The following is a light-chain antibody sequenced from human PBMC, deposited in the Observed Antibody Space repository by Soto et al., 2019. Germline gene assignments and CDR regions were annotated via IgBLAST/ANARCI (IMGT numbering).Light chain of an antibody. CDR1: QSLRSS. CDR2: GES. Sequence: ETMMTQSPDTLSVSLGERATLSCRASQSLRSSLAWYQQKPGQAPRLLIYGESNRATGIPARFSGSGSGTDFTLTISSLEPEDFAVYYCQQRSNWLTFGQGTRLEIK. J-gene: IGKJ5*01. V-gene: IGKV3-11*01. CDR3: QQRSNWLT.